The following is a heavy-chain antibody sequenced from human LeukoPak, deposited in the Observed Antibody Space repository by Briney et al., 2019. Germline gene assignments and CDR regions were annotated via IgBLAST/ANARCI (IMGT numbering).Heavy chain of an antibody. CDR2: IYYSGST. V-gene: IGHV4-39*01. CDR1: GGSISSYY. CDR3: ARLPGIAAAAHFDY. D-gene: IGHD6-13*01. Sequence: PSETLSLTCTVSGGSISSYYWGWIRQPPGKGLEWIGSIYYSGSTYYNPSLKSRVTISVDTSKNQFSLKLSSVTAADTAVYYCARLPGIAAAAHFDYWGQGTLVTVSS. J-gene: IGHJ4*02.